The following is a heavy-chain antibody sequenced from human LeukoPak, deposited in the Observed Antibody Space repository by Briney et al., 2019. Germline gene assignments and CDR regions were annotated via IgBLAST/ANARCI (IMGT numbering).Heavy chain of an antibody. V-gene: IGHV1-69*13. CDR2: IIPIFGTA. J-gene: IGHJ4*02. Sequence: WASVKVSCKASGGTFSSYAISWVRQAPGQGLEWMGGIIPIFGTANYAQKFQGRVTITADESTSTVYMELSSLRSEDTAVYYCARDSEVRRNLWHYWGQGTLVTVSS. D-gene: IGHD3-10*01. CDR3: ARDSEVRRNLWHY. CDR1: GGTFSSYA.